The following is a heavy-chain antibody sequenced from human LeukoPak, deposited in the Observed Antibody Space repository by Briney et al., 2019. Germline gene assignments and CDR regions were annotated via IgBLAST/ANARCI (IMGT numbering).Heavy chain of an antibody. CDR1: GFTISSYW. J-gene: IGHJ4*02. D-gene: IGHD4-17*01. CDR3: ARVGVDYGDSFFDY. V-gene: IGHV3-74*01. Sequence: GSLRLSCAASGFTISSYWMHWVRQAPGKGLVWVSRINSDGSSTSYADSVKGRFTISRDNAKNTLYLQMNSLRAEDTAVYYCARVGVDYGDSFFDYWGQGTLVTVSS. CDR2: INSDGSST.